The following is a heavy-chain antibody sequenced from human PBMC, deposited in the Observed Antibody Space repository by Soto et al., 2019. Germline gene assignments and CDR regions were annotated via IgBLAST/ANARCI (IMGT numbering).Heavy chain of an antibody. CDR3: AKSYYYDSSGYPDDY. CDR2: ISGSGGST. CDR1: GFTFSSYA. J-gene: IGHJ4*02. D-gene: IGHD3-22*01. V-gene: IGHV3-23*01. Sequence: GWSLRLSCAASGFTFSSYAMSWVRQAPGKGLEWVSAISGSGGSTYYADSVKGRFTISRDNSKNTLYLQMNSLRAEDTAVYYCAKSYYYDSSGYPDDYWGQGTLVTGSS.